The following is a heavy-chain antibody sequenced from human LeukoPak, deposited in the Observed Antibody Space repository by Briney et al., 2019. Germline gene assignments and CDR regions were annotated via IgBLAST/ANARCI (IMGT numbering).Heavy chain of an antibody. CDR1: GASFSSYY. D-gene: IGHD3-9*01. J-gene: IGHJ4*02. CDR3: ARGLLRDDILTGYSIQHYFDY. V-gene: IGHV4-34*01. CDR2: INHSGSH. Sequence: SETLSLTCAVYGASFSSYYWSWIRQPPGKGLEWLGEINHSGSHNYNPSLKSRVTISVDTSKSQFSLKLSSVTAADTAVYYCARGLLRDDILTGYSIQHYFDYWGQGTLVTVSS.